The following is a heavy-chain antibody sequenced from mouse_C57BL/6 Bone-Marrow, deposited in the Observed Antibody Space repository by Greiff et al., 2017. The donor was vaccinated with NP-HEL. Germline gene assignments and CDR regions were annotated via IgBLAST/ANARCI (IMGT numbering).Heavy chain of an antibody. V-gene: IGHV14-1*01. Sequence: EVKVVESGAELVRPGASVKLSCTASGFNIKDYYMHWVKQRPEQGLALLVRLAPSAGYTAYAPPFPCKAPMTADTSSNTAYLQLSSLTSEDTAVYYCTPFTTVDWYFEVWGTGTTVTVSS. CDR2: LAPSAGYT. D-gene: IGHD1-1*01. CDR1: GFNIKDYY. J-gene: IGHJ1*03. CDR3: TPFTTVDWYFEV.